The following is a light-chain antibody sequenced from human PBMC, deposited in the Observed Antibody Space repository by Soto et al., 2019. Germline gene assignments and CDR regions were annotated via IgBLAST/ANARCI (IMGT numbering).Light chain of an antibody. Sequence: DIQMTQSPSFVSASVGDRVTITCRASQGIVSWLAWYQHKPGRAPKLLIHAASSLESGVPSRFSGSGSGTDFTLTISSLQPEDFATYYCQQTSSFPLTFGGGPKVEIK. CDR2: AAS. CDR1: QGIVSW. CDR3: QQTSSFPLT. V-gene: IGKV1-12*01. J-gene: IGKJ4*01.